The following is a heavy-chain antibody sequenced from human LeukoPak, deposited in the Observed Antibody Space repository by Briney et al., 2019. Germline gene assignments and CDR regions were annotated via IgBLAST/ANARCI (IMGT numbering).Heavy chain of an antibody. J-gene: IGHJ3*02. V-gene: IGHV5-51*01. CDR1: GYSFTSYW. D-gene: IGHD2-15*01. Sequence: GESLKISCKGSGYSFTSYWIGWVRQMPGKGLEWMGIIYPGDSDTRYSPSFQGQVTISADKSISTAYLQWSSLKASDTAMYYCARPKGSIAYCSGGSCYGYFGAFDIWGQGTMVTVSS. CDR2: IYPGDSDT. CDR3: ARPKGSIAYCSGGSCYGYFGAFDI.